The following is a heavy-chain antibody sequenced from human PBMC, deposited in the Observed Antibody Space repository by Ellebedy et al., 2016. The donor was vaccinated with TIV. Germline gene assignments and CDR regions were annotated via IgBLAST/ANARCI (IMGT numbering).Heavy chain of an antibody. CDR2: MNPNSGAT. CDR3: ARNPSHTGYFDP. D-gene: IGHD5-12*01. Sequence: AASVKVSCKTSGYTFTSYGISWVRQAPGQGLEWMGWMNPNSGATGYAQKFQGRVTITRDTSISTAYMELSSLTSEDTAVYYCARNPSHTGYFDPWGQGTLVTVSS. CDR1: GYTFTSYG. J-gene: IGHJ5*02. V-gene: IGHV1-8*03.